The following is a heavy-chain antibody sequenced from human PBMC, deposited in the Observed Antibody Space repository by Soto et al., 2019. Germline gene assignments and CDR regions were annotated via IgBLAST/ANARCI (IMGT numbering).Heavy chain of an antibody. CDR2: ISHYGNT. Sequence: QVQLQESGPGLVEPSGTLSLTCGVSGGSMRNDDWWSWVRQTPGKGLEWIGEISHYGNTNYNPSLKSRVTMSIDTSKNQFSLKVRSLTAADTAMYYCARNGDCISGICYVGWFDPWGQGTLVSVSS. CDR3: ARNGDCISGICYVGWFDP. D-gene: IGHD2-2*01. CDR1: GGSMRNDDW. V-gene: IGHV4-4*02. J-gene: IGHJ5*02.